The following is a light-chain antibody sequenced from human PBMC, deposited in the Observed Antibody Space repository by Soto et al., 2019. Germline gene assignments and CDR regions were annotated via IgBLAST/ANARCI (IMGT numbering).Light chain of an antibody. J-gene: IGKJ1*01. Sequence: EIVLTQSPGTLSLSPGERATLSCRASQSVSSSYLAWYQQKSGQAPRLLIYGASTRATGIPARFSGSGSGTEFTLTISSLQSEDFAVYYCQQYNNWPRTFGQGTKVDI. V-gene: IGKV3-15*01. CDR2: GAS. CDR3: QQYNNWPRT. CDR1: QSVSSSY.